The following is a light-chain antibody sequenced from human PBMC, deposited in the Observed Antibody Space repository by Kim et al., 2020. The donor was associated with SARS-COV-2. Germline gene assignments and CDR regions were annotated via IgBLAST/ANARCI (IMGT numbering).Light chain of an antibody. CDR2: GAS. Sequence: SPGERATLSCRASQSLSSDYLAWYQQKSGQAPRLLIYGASSRAPGIPDRFSKSGSGTNFTLTISRLEPEDFAVYYCEHYGKSPWTFGQGTKVDIK. CDR1: QSLSSDY. CDR3: EHYGKSPWT. J-gene: IGKJ1*01. V-gene: IGKV3-20*01.